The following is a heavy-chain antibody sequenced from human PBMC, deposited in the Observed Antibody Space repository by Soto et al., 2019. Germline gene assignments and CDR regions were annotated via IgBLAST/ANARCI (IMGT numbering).Heavy chain of an antibody. Sequence: SETLSLTCAVYGGSFSGYYWSWIRQPPGKGLEWIGEINHSGSTNYNPSLKSRVTISVDTSKNQFSLKLSSVTAADTAVYYCAREAAAAGYYYYYYYMDVWGKGTTVTVSS. CDR2: INHSGST. V-gene: IGHV4-34*01. D-gene: IGHD6-13*01. J-gene: IGHJ6*03. CDR3: AREAAAAGYYYYYYYMDV. CDR1: GGSFSGYY.